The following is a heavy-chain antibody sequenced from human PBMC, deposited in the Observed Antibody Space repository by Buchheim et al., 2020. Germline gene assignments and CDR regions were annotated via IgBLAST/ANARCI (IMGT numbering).Heavy chain of an antibody. J-gene: IGHJ4*02. Sequence: QVQLVESGGGVVQPGRSLRLSCAASGFTFSSYGMHWVRQAPGKGLEWVAVISYDGSNKYYADSVKGRFTISRDNSKNTLYLQMNSLRAEDTAVYYCARDHRGSYSDSFDYWGQGTL. CDR2: ISYDGSNK. V-gene: IGHV3-30*03. CDR3: ARDHRGSYSDSFDY. CDR1: GFTFSSYG. D-gene: IGHD1-26*01.